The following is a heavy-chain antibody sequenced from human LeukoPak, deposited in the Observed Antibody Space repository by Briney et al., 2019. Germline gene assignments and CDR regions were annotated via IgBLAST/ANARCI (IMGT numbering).Heavy chain of an antibody. J-gene: IGHJ6*02. CDR1: GYTFTSYG. CDR2: ISAYNGNT. V-gene: IGHV1-18*01. CDR3: ASSFGTYYDFWSGYLGSSADYYYGMDV. Sequence: GASVKVSCKASGYTFTSYGISWVRQAPGQGLEWMGWISAYNGNTNYAQKLQGRVTMTTDTSTSTAYMELRSLRSDDTAVYYCASSFGTYYDFWSGYLGSSADYYYGMDVWGQGTTVTVSS. D-gene: IGHD3-3*01.